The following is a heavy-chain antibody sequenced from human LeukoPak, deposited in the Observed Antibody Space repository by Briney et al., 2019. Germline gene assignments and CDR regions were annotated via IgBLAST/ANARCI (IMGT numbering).Heavy chain of an antibody. CDR3: TRPPYDTTPYGAF. V-gene: IGHV3-73*01. Sequence: GGSLRLSCAASGFAFSGSAMHWVRQASGKGLEWVGRIRSKGNNYATAYAALVKGRFTIYRDDSKNTAYLQMNSLKTEDTAVYYCTRPPYDTTPYGAFWGQGTLVTVSS. CDR1: GFAFSGSA. D-gene: IGHD3-22*01. J-gene: IGHJ4*02. CDR2: IRSKGNNYAT.